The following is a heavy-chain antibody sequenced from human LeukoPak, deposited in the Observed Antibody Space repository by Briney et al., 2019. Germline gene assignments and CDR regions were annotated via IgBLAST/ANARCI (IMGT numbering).Heavy chain of an antibody. CDR3: ARDNWNFGTTVGDAFDI. V-gene: IGHV4-30-4*07. CDR1: GGSISSGGYS. Sequence: PSETLSLTGAVSGGSISSGGYSWSWIRQPPGKGLEWIGYIYYSGSTYYNPSLKSRVTIPVDTSKNQFSLKLSSVTAADTAVYYCARDNWNFGTTVGDAFDIWGQGTMVTVSS. J-gene: IGHJ3*02. CDR2: IYYSGST. D-gene: IGHD1-7*01.